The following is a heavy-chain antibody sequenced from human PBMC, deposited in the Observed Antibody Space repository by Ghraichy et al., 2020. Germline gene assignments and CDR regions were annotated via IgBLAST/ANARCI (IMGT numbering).Heavy chain of an antibody. V-gene: IGHV1-69*04. CDR2: IIPILGIA. CDR3: ARARTYYGSGSLDY. D-gene: IGHD3-10*01. CDR1: GGTFSSYA. J-gene: IGHJ4*02. Sequence: SVKVSCKASGGTFSSYAISWVRQAPGQGLEWMGRIIPILGIANYAQKFQGRVTITADKSTSTAYMELSSLRSEDTAVYYCARARTYYGSGSLDYWGQGTLVTVSS.